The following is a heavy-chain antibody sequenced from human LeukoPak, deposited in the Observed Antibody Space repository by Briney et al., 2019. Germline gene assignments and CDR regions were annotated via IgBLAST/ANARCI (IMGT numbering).Heavy chain of an antibody. J-gene: IGHJ4*02. CDR3: ARVKGATYYYGSGSSYYFAY. CDR1: GGSISSGGYY. D-gene: IGHD3-10*01. Sequence: PSQTLSLTCTVSGGSISSGGYYWSWIRQHPGKGLEWIGYIYYSGSTYYHPSLKSRFTISVDTSKHQFSLKLSSVTAADTAVYYCARVKGATYYYGSGSSYYFAYWGQGTLVTVSS. V-gene: IGHV4-31*03. CDR2: IYYSGST.